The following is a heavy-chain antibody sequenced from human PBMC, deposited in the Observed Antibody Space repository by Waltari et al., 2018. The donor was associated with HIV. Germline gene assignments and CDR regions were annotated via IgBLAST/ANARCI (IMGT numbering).Heavy chain of an antibody. V-gene: IGHV4-34*01. CDR2: INHSGST. Sequence: QVQLQQWGAGLLKPSETLSLTCAVYGGSFSGYYWSWIRQPPGKGLEWIREINHSGSTNYNPSLKSRVTISVDTSKNQFSLKLSSVTAADTAVYYCARQIAAADDYWGQGTLVTVSS. D-gene: IGHD6-13*01. J-gene: IGHJ4*02. CDR1: GGSFSGYY. CDR3: ARQIAAADDY.